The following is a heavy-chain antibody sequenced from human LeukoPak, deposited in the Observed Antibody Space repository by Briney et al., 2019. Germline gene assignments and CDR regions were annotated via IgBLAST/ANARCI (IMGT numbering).Heavy chain of an antibody. D-gene: IGHD3-10*01. J-gene: IGHJ4*02. Sequence: ASVKVSCKASGYTFTSYYMHWVRQAPGQGLEWMGIINPSGGSTSYAQKFQGRVTITRDTSATTAYMELSSLRSEDTAVYYCARGSYFYGSGSFMGSDYWGQGTLVTVSS. CDR2: INPSGGST. CDR3: ARGSYFYGSGSFMGSDY. V-gene: IGHV1-46*01. CDR1: GYTFTSYY.